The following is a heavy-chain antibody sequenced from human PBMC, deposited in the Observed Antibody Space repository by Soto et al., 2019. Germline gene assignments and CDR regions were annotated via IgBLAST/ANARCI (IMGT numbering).Heavy chain of an antibody. D-gene: IGHD5-18*01. J-gene: IGHJ4*02. Sequence: QVQLVQSGAEVKKPGASVKVSCKASGYTSTSYGISWVRQAPGQGPEWMGWISAYNGDTHYAQKLQGRVTMTTDTSTSTAYMERRSLRSDDKAVYYCAIVPQGYTYGHDCDYWGQGNLVTVSS. CDR3: AIVPQGYTYGHDCDY. CDR1: GYTSTSYG. V-gene: IGHV1-18*01. CDR2: ISAYNGDT.